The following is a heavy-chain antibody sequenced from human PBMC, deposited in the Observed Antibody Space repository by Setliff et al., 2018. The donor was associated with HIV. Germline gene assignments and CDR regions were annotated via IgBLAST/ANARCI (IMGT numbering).Heavy chain of an antibody. CDR2: IQASGIT. CDR1: GGSISNHW. V-gene: IGHV4-4*08. D-gene: IGHD3-16*01. Sequence: SETLSLTCDVSGGSISNHWWSWFRQPPGKGLEWIAYIQASGITNHKPSLKSRAIISADTSKNQFSLTLSSVTAADTAVYYCARWGEPAQRGFDIWGQGTMVTVSS. CDR3: ARWGEPAQRGFDI. J-gene: IGHJ3*02.